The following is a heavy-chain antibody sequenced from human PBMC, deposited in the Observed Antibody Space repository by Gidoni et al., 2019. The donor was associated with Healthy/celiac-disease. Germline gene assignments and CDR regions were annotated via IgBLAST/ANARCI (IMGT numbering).Heavy chain of an antibody. CDR3: ARGRRQWLNY. CDR1: GGSFSGYY. D-gene: IGHD6-19*01. V-gene: IGHV4-34*01. Sequence: QVQLQQWGAGLLTPSETLSLTCAVYGGSFSGYYWSWIRQPPGKGLEWIGEINHSGSTNYNPSLKSRVTISVDTSKNQFSLKLSSVTAADTAVYYCARGRRQWLNYWGQGTLVTVSS. CDR2: INHSGST. J-gene: IGHJ4*02.